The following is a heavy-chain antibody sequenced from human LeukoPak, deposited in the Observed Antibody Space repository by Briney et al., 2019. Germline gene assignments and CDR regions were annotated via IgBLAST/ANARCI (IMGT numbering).Heavy chain of an antibody. CDR3: ARDKPWFDP. CDR1: GGSISSGGSS. CDR2: IYHSGST. J-gene: IGHJ5*02. Sequence: SETLSLTCTVSGGSISSGGSSWSWIRQPPGKGLEWIGYIYHSGSTYYNPSLKSRVTISVDRSKNQFSLKLSSVTAADTAVYYCARDKPWFDPWGQGTLVTVSS. V-gene: IGHV4-30-2*01.